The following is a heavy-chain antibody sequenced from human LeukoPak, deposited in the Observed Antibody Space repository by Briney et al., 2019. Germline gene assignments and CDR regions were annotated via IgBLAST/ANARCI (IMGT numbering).Heavy chain of an antibody. CDR1: GFTFNNYW. CDR3: AREAAANHFFDY. CDR2: IKQHGSER. Sequence: GGSLRLSCAASGFTFNNYWMAWVRQAPGKGLEWVANIKQHGSERYYLDSVKGRFTISRDNDKSSLYLQMNSLRAEDTAVYYCAREAAANHFFDYWGQGTLVTVSS. V-gene: IGHV3-7*01. J-gene: IGHJ4*02. D-gene: IGHD6-13*01.